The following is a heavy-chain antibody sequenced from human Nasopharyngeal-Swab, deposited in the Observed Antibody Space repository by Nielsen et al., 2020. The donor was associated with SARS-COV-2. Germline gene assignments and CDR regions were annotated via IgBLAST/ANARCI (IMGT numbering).Heavy chain of an antibody. J-gene: IGHJ6*02. CDR1: GFAYNNYA. CDR2: ISGSGDTT. D-gene: IGHD6-19*01. CDR3: ARDRAGRLSSGWYYYYYGMDV. Sequence: GESLKISCAASGFAYNNYAMNWVRQAPGKGLEWVSVISGSGDTTYYADSVKGRFTISRDNSKNTLYLQMNSLRAEDTAVYYCARDRAGRLSSGWYYYYYGMDVWGQGTTVTVSS. V-gene: IGHV3-23*01.